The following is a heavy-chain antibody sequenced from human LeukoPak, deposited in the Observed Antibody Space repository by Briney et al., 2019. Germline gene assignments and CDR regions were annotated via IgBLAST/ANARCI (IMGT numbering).Heavy chain of an antibody. CDR1: GYTFTGYY. Sequence: GASVKVSCKASGYTFTGYYMHWVRQAPGQGLEWMGWIYPNSGATKYAQKFQGRVTMTRDTSISTAYMELSRLRFDDTAVYYCGTLLSNGPFDYWGQGTLVTVSS. J-gene: IGHJ4*02. V-gene: IGHV1-2*02. CDR3: GTLLSNGPFDY. CDR2: IYPNSGAT. D-gene: IGHD1-1*01.